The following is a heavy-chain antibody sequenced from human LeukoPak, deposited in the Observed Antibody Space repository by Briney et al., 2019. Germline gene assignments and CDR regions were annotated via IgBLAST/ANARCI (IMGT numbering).Heavy chain of an antibody. J-gene: IGHJ4*02. D-gene: IGHD5-18*01. CDR1: GFTFSSYA. CDR3: AKGGYSYGIDY. V-gene: IGHV3-23*01. CDR2: ISGSGGST. Sequence: GGSLRLSCAASGFTFSSYAMSWVRQAPGKGLEWVSAISGSGGSTYYADFVKGRFTISRDNSKNTLYLQMNSLRAEDTAVYCCAKGGYSYGIDYWGQGTLVTVSP.